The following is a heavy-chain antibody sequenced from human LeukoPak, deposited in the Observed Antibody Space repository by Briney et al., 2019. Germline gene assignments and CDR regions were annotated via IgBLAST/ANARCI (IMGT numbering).Heavy chain of an antibody. CDR1: GFTFSTYG. Sequence: GGSLRLSCAASGFTFSTYGMHWVRQAPGKGLEWVAVIWFDGSNKFYADSVKGRFTISRDNSKNTLFLRMNSLRAEDTALYSCARDRGGSKYFDSWGQGTLVTVSS. CDR3: ARDRGGSKYFDS. J-gene: IGHJ4*02. CDR2: IWFDGSNK. D-gene: IGHD3-10*01. V-gene: IGHV3-33*01.